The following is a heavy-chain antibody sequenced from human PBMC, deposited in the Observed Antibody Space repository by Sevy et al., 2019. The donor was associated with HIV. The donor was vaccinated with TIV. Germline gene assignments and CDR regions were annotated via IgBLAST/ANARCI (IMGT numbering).Heavy chain of an antibody. CDR1: GGSISSYY. Sequence: SETLSLTCTVSGGSISSYYWSWIRQPPGKGLEWIGYIYYSGSTNYNPSLKSRVTISVDTSKNQFSLKLSSVIAADTAVYYCASHLGTEKDYWGQGTLVTVSS. V-gene: IGHV4-59*01. D-gene: IGHD3-10*01. J-gene: IGHJ4*02. CDR2: IYYSGST. CDR3: ASHLGTEKDY.